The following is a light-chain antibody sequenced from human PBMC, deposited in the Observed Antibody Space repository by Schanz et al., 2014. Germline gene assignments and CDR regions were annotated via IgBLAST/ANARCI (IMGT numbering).Light chain of an antibody. CDR2: DAS. CDR3: QQRSNWPPLWT. V-gene: IGKV3-11*01. Sequence: EIVLTQSPGTLSLSPGERATLSCRASQSVSSFLAWYQQKRGQAPRLLIYDASNRATGIPARFSGSGSGTDFTLTISSLEPEDFAVYYCQQRSNWPPLWTFGQGTKVEIK. CDR1: QSVSSF. J-gene: IGKJ1*01.